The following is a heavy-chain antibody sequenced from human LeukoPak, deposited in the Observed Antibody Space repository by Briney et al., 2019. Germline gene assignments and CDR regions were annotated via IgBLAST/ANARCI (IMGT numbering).Heavy chain of an antibody. D-gene: IGHD3-10*01. J-gene: IGHJ4*02. CDR1: GGSFSGYY. CDR2: INHSGST. CDR3: ARFGSGRYFDY. Sequence: SETLSLTCAVYGGSFSGYYWSWLRQPPGKGLEWIGEINHSGSTNYNPSLKSRVTISVDTSKNQFSLKLSSVTAADTAVYYCARFGSGRYFDYWGQGTLVTVSS. V-gene: IGHV4-34*01.